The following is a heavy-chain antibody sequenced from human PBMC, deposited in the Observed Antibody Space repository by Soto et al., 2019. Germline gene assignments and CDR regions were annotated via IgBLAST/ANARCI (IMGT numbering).Heavy chain of an antibody. Sequence: SATRSLTCSVSGGSISSGGYYWSWIRQHPGKGLEWIGYIYYSGSTYYNPSLKSRVTISVDTSKNQFSLKLSSVTAADTAVYYCATARGYCSSTSCYLAAFDIWGQGTMVTVSS. V-gene: IGHV4-31*03. CDR2: IYYSGST. D-gene: IGHD2-2*01. CDR1: GGSISSGGYY. J-gene: IGHJ3*02. CDR3: ATARGYCSSTSCYLAAFDI.